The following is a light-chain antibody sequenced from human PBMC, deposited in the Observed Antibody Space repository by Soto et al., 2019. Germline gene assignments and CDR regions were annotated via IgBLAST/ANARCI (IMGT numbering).Light chain of an antibody. CDR1: QNIGTY. V-gene: IGKV1-39*01. CDR2: DTS. Sequence: IQMTQSPTSLSASVGDRVTITCRASQNIGTYLVWYQQKPGRAPKLLIYDTSTLEGGVSSRFSGSGSGTDFTLTISSLQPQDLATYFCQQSRSTPHTFGGGTKVDIK. CDR3: QQSRSTPHT. J-gene: IGKJ4*01.